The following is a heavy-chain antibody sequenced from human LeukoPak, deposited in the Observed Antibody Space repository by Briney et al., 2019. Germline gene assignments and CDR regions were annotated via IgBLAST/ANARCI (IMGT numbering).Heavy chain of an antibody. J-gene: IGHJ4*02. CDR3: ARQRYTLNYYDSRSSLDY. V-gene: IGHV3-21*06. CDR2: ITSSGTYI. Sequence: GGSLRLSCAASGFTFNNYNMNWVRQAPGKALEWVSSITSSGTYIFYADSVKGRFTISRDNAKNSLYLQMNSLRAEDTAVYYCARQRYTLNYYDSRSSLDYWGQGTLVTVSS. CDR1: GFTFNNYN. D-gene: IGHD3-22*01.